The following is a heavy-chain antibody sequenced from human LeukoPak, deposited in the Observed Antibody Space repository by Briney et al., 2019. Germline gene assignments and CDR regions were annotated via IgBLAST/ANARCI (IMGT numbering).Heavy chain of an antibody. Sequence: GGSLRLSCAASGFTFSSYSMNWVRQAPGKGLEWVSYISSSGTSIYYADSVKGRFTVSRDNARYSLHLQINSLRGEDTAVYYCTRDAASGTNWFDPWGQGTLVTVSS. J-gene: IGHJ5*02. CDR1: GFTFSSYS. CDR2: ISSSGTSI. CDR3: TRDAASGTNWFDP. D-gene: IGHD3-3*01. V-gene: IGHV3-48*01.